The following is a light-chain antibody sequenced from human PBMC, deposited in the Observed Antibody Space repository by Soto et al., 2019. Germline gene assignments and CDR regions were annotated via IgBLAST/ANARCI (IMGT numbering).Light chain of an antibody. CDR3: CSYAGSYTPWV. Sequence: QSVLTQPRSVSGSPGQSVTISCTRTSSDVGGYNYVSWYQQHPGKAPKLMIYDVSKRPSGVPDRFSGSKSGNTASLTISGLQAEDEADYYCCSYAGSYTPWVFGGGTKLTVL. V-gene: IGLV2-11*01. CDR1: SSDVGGYNY. CDR2: DVS. J-gene: IGLJ3*02.